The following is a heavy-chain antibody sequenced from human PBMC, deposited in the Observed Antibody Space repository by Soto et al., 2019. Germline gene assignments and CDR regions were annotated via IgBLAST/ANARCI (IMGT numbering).Heavy chain of an antibody. CDR1: GFTFSTSA. Sequence: ASVKVSCKASGFTFSTSAVQWVRQARGQRPEWMGWIVGGSGNTNYAQNSQERVIITRDMSTSTVYMELSSLRSDDTAVYFCAARRSGLYAMDVWGQGATVTVSS. CDR2: IVGGSGNT. D-gene: IGHD1-26*01. V-gene: IGHV1-58*01. J-gene: IGHJ6*02. CDR3: AARRSGLYAMDV.